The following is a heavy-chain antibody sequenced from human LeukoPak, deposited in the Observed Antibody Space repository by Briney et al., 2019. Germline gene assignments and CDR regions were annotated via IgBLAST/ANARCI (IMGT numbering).Heavy chain of an antibody. D-gene: IGHD2-21*02. J-gene: IGHJ4*02. Sequence: AGGSLRLSCAASGFTFSSYAMSWVRQAPGKGLEWVSAISGSGGSTYYADSVKGRFTISRDNSKNTLYLQMNSLRAEDTAVYYCARDYSTVTAILYYFDYWGQGTLVTVSS. V-gene: IGHV3-23*01. CDR1: GFTFSSYA. CDR2: ISGSGGST. CDR3: ARDYSTVTAILYYFDY.